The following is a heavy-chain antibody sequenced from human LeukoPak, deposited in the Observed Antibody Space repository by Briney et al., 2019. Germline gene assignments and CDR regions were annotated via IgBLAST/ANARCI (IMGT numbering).Heavy chain of an antibody. CDR3: ARGRTLPHPLQVWFDA. Sequence: SETLSLTCTVSGDSISSGDYFWTWIRQPAGKGLEWIGHIYFSGNTTYNPSLKRRLTMPLDTSKNQFSLNLTSVRAPDTAVYFCARGRTLPHPLQVWFDAWGQGTLVTVSS. D-gene: IGHD4-11*01. CDR1: GDSISSGDYF. V-gene: IGHV4-61*09. CDR2: IYFSGNT. J-gene: IGHJ5*02.